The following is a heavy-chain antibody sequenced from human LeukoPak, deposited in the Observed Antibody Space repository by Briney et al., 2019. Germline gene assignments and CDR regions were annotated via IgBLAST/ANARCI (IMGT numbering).Heavy chain of an antibody. CDR2: IHYSGST. V-gene: IGHV4-59*01. CDR1: GGSISSFY. Sequence: SETLSLTCTVSGGSISSFYWSWIRQPPGKGLGWIGYIHYSGSTNYNTSLKSRVTISVDTSKNQFSLKLSSVTAADTAVYYCARDEGRGAFEIWGQGTMVTVSS. J-gene: IGHJ3*02. CDR3: ARDEGRGAFEI.